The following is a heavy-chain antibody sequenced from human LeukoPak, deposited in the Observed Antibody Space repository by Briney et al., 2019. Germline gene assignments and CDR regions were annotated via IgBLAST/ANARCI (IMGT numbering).Heavy chain of an antibody. D-gene: IGHD3-10*01. J-gene: IGHJ3*02. CDR1: GGSISNSNYY. CDR3: ARNPYYYDSGSYYNSAFDI. CDR2: IHYSGST. V-gene: IGHV4-39*01. Sequence: SETLSLTCTVSGGSISNSNYYWDWIRQPPGKGLEWIGSIHYSGSTYYNPSLKSRVTISVDMSKNQFSLKLSSATAADTAVYYCARNPYYYDSGSYYNSAFDIWGHGTMVTVSS.